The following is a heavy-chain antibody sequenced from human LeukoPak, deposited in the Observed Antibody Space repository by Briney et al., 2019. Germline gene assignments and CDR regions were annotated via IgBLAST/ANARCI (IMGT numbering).Heavy chain of an antibody. CDR3: AKALPGYSSGWYTAYAFDI. CDR2: ISGGST. CDR1: GFIVSSNE. D-gene: IGHD6-19*01. Sequence: GGSLRLSCAASGFIVSSNEMSWGRQAPGKGLEWVSSISGGSTSYARKGRFTISRDTSKNTLHLQMNSLRVEDTAVYYCAKALPGYSSGWYTAYAFDIWGQGTMVTVSS. V-gene: IGHV3-38-3*01. J-gene: IGHJ3*02.